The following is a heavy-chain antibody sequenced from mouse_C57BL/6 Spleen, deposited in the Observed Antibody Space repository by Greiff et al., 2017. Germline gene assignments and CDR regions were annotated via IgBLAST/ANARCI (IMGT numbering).Heavy chain of an antibody. V-gene: IGHV1-52*01. Sequence: VQLQQPGAELVRPGSSVKLSCKASGYTFTSYRMQWVKQRPIQGLEWIGNINPSDSETHYNQKFKDKATLTVDKSSSTAYMQLSSLTSEDSAVYYCAREGGAWFAYWGQGTLVTVSA. J-gene: IGHJ3*01. CDR3: AREGGAWFAY. CDR2: INPSDSET. CDR1: GYTFTSYR.